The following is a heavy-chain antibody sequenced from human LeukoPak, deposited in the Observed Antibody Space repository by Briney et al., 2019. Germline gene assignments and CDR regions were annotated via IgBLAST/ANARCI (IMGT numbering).Heavy chain of an antibody. Sequence: GGSLRLSCAASGFTFSSYSMNWVRQAPGMGLEWVSYISSSSSTIYYADSVKGRFIISRDNAKNSLYLQMSSLRDEDTAVYYCAKSLPEWLLGDYYGMDVWGQGTTVTVSS. CDR2: ISSSSSTI. CDR3: AKSLPEWLLGDYYGMDV. CDR1: GFTFSSYS. J-gene: IGHJ6*02. D-gene: IGHD3-3*01. V-gene: IGHV3-48*02.